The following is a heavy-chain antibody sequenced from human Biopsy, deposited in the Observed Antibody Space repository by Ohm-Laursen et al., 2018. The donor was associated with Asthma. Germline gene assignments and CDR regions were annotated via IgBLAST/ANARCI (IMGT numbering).Heavy chain of an antibody. CDR3: ARSYCGGDCYSPFDY. CDR2: IMPIFGTP. D-gene: IGHD2-21*01. V-gene: IGHV1-69*13. CDR1: GDSFSIYT. Sequence: GASVKVSCKASGDSFSIYTYSWVRQAPGQGLEWMGGIMPIFGTPNYAQKFQHRLTITADDSTTTVYMELSSLKLEDTAVYFCARSYCGGDCYSPFDYWGQGSLVTVSS. J-gene: IGHJ4*02.